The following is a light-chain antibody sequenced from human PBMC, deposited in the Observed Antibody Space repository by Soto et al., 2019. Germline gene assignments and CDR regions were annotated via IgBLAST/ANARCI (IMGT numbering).Light chain of an antibody. CDR3: QQYNTWWT. J-gene: IGKJ1*01. Sequence: DIQMTQSPSTLSASVGDRVTITCRASQSISSWLAWYQQKPGEAPKLLIYEASSLEGGVPSRFSGSGSGTEFTLTISSLQSDDFATYYCQQYNTWWTFGQGTKVEIK. CDR1: QSISSW. V-gene: IGKV1-5*03. CDR2: EAS.